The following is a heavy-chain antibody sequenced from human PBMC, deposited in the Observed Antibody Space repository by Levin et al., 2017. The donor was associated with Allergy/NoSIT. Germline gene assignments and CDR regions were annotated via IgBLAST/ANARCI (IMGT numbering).Heavy chain of an antibody. J-gene: IGHJ6*03. CDR2: TYNDGSNK. D-gene: IGHD3-10*01. Sequence: GGSLRLSCAASGFTFSDYGMHWVRQAPGKGLEWVSLTYNDGSNKYYADSVKGRFTISRDNSKNTLYLQMNGLRAEDTAVYYCARDELIMVRDDYDYYMDVWGKGTTVTVSS. V-gene: IGHV3-33*01. CDR1: GFTFSDYG. CDR3: ARDELIMVRDDYDYYMDV.